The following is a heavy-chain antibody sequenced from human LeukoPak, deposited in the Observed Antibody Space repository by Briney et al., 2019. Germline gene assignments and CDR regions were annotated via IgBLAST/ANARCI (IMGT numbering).Heavy chain of an antibody. Sequence: SETLSLTCTVSGSSISKYYWSWMGQPAGQGLEWIGRIYTSGSTSYNPSLKSRVTMSVDTSKNQFSLKLLCVTGADTAVYYCARDGQVGAYYFDYWGQGTLVTVSS. CDR3: ARDGQVGAYYFDY. CDR1: GSSISKYY. D-gene: IGHD1-26*01. V-gene: IGHV4-4*07. J-gene: IGHJ4*02. CDR2: IYTSGST.